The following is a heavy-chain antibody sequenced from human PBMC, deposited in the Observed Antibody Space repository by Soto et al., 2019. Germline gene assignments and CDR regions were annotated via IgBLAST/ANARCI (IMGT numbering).Heavy chain of an antibody. CDR1: GFTFSSYL. CDR3: ARDDEGGRDCDLGY. J-gene: IGHJ4*02. D-gene: IGHD1-26*01. V-gene: IGHV3-30-3*01. Sequence: QVQLVESGGGVVQPGRSLRLSCATSGFTFSSYLIHWVRQTPDKGLEWVAFISRDGSNEYYADSVKGRFTISRDNSKNTLYREMNSLRAEDTAVYYCARDDEGGRDCDLGYWGQGTLVTFSS. CDR2: ISRDGSNE.